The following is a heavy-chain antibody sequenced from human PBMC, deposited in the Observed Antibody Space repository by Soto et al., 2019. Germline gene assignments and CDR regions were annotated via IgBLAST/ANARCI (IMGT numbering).Heavy chain of an antibody. D-gene: IGHD6-13*01. V-gene: IGHV2-5*02. J-gene: IGHJ3*02. CDR3: AHRRWSSSWSADAFDI. CDR1: GFSLSTSGVG. Sequence: QITLKESGPTLVKPTQTLTLTCTFSGFSLSTSGVGVGWIRQPPGKALEWLALIYWDDDKRYSPSLKSRLTITKDTSKNQVVLTMTNMDPVDTATYYCAHRRWSSSWSADAFDIWGQGTMVTVSS. CDR2: IYWDDDK.